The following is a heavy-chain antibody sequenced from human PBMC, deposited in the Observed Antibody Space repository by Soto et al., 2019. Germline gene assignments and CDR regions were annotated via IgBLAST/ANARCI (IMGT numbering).Heavy chain of an antibody. Sequence: ASVKVSCKGSGYTFTNYGISWVRQAPGQGLEWMGWINTYNGNTNHAQKLQGRVTMTTDTSTSTAYMELRSLRSDDTAVYYCARGVGSGTYYNQYHWFEPWGQGTLVTVSS. CDR2: INTYNGNT. D-gene: IGHD3-10*01. V-gene: IGHV1-18*01. CDR1: GYTFTNYG. J-gene: IGHJ5*02. CDR3: ARGVGSGTYYNQYHWFEP.